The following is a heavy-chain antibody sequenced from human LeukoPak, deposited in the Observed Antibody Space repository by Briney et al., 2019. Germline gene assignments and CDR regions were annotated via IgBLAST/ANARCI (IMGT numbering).Heavy chain of an antibody. V-gene: IGHV4-30-2*01. CDR1: GGSISSGGYY. CDR3: ARERYSSSAPGYFDY. Sequence: SETLSLTCTVSGGSISSGGYYWSWIRQPPGKGLEWIGYIYHSGSTYYNPSLKSRVTISVDRSKNQFSLKRSSVTAGDTAVYYCARERYSSSAPGYFDYWGQGTLVTVSS. CDR2: IYHSGST. J-gene: IGHJ4*02. D-gene: IGHD6-6*01.